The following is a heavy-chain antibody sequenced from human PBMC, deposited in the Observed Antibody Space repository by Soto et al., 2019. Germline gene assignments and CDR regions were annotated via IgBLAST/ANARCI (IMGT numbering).Heavy chain of an antibody. CDR3: AREKVHATLTGIDY. CDR2: IYYSGST. CDR1: GGSISSGGYD. Sequence: QVQLQESGPGLVKPSQTLSLTCTVSGGSISSGGYDWSWIRQHPGKGLEWIGYIYYSGSTYYNPSLKSRVTISVDTSKNQFSLKLSSVTAADTAVYYCAREKVHATLTGIDYWGQGTLVTVSS. V-gene: IGHV4-31*03. J-gene: IGHJ4*02.